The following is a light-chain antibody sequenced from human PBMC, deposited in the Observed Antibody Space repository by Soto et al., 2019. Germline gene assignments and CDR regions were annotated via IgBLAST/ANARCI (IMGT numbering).Light chain of an antibody. V-gene: IGKV2-30*02. CDR2: RVS. CDR3: LQATQWPWT. J-gene: IGKJ1*01. CDR1: QSLVHSNGNTY. Sequence: DVVMTQSPLSLPVTLGQPASISFKSSQSLVHSNGNTYLDWFQQRPGQSPRRLIYRVSNRESGVPDRFSGSGSATDFILKISRVEAEDVGVYYCLQATQWPWTFGQGTKVDIK.